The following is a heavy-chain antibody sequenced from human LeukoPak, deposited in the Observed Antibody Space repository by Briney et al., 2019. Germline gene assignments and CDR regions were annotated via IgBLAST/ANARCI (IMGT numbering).Heavy chain of an antibody. Sequence: PGGSLRLSCAASGFTFSYAMSWVRQAPGKGLEWVSTISNTGDRTSYADSVKGRFTISRDDSKNTMYLQMNSLRAEDTAVYYCARGSPRAMGVALTGWGQGTLVTVSS. CDR2: ISNTGDRT. CDR3: ARGSPRAMGVALTG. CDR1: GFTFSYA. V-gene: IGHV3-23*01. J-gene: IGHJ4*02. D-gene: IGHD3-9*01.